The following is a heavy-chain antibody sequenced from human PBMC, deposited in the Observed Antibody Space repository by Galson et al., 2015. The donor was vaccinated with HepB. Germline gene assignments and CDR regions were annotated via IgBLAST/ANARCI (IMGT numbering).Heavy chain of an antibody. CDR2: ISWNSGSI. Sequence: SLRLSCAASGFTFDDYAMHWVRQAPGKGLEWVSGISWNSGSIGYADSVKGRFTISRDNAKNSLYLQMNSLRAEDTALYYCAKGLGYCSSTSCYAVDAFDIWGQGTMVTVSS. V-gene: IGHV3-9*01. CDR3: AKGLGYCSSTSCYAVDAFDI. J-gene: IGHJ3*02. D-gene: IGHD2-2*01. CDR1: GFTFDDYA.